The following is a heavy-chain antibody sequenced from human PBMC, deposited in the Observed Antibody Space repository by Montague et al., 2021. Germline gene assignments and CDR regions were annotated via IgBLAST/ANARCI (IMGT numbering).Heavy chain of an antibody. CDR2: IYYTGTT. CDR1: GGSISGY. D-gene: IGHD1-1*01. V-gene: IGHV4-59*12. J-gene: IGHJ4*02. CDR3: ARVDDHGHSDY. Sequence: SETLSLTCTVSGGSISGYWSWIRQPPGEGLVWLVYIYYTGTTKYNPPLMSRVTISVDTSKNQFSLKLSSVTAADTAVYYCARVDDHGHSDYWGQGTLVTVSS.